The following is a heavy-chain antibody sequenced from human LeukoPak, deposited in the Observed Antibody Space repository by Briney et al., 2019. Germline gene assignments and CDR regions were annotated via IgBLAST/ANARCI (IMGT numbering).Heavy chain of an antibody. Sequence: PGGSLRLSCAASGFTFSGSAMHWVHQASGKGLEWVGRIRSKANSYATAYAASVKGRSTISRDDSKNTAYLQMNSLKTEDTAVYYCTRGGDYWAYNPDYWGQGTLVTVSS. D-gene: IGHD4-17*01. V-gene: IGHV3-73*01. CDR3: TRGGDYWAYNPDY. CDR2: IRSKANSYAT. J-gene: IGHJ4*02. CDR1: GFTFSGSA.